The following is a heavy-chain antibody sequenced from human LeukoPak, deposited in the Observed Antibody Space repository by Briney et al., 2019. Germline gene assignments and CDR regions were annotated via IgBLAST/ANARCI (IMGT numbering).Heavy chain of an antibody. V-gene: IGHV1-18*01. CDR2: INAYNGNT. J-gene: IGHJ3*02. D-gene: IGHD3-10*01. Sequence: GASVKVSCKASGYTFTSYGISWVRQAPGQGLEWMGWINAYNGNTNYAQKLQGRVTMTTDTSTSTAYMELRSLRSDDTAVYYCARDRRYYGSGRGPPHAFDIWGQGTMVTVSS. CDR1: GYTFTSYG. CDR3: ARDRRYYGSGRGPPHAFDI.